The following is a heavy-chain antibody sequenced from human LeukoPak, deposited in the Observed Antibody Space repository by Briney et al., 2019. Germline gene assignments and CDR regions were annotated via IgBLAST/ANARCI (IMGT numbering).Heavy chain of an antibody. Sequence: GGSLRLSCTASGFTFNLYAMTWVRQAPGKGLEWVSAITGSGGSTYYADSVKGRFTISRDNSKNTLYLQMNSLRAEDTAVYYCAKDGVVLRYFDYEPHNAFDIWGQGTMVTVSS. CDR2: ITGSGGST. CDR3: AKDGVVLRYFDYEPHNAFDI. CDR1: GFTFNLYA. V-gene: IGHV3-23*01. J-gene: IGHJ3*02. D-gene: IGHD3-9*01.